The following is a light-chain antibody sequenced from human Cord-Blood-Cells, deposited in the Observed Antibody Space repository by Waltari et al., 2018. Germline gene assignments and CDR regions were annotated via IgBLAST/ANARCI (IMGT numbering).Light chain of an antibody. CDR2: DAS. CDR1: QRGSRY. V-gene: IGKV3-11*01. J-gene: IGKJ4*01. CDR3: QQRSNWPLT. Sequence: EIVLTQSPATLSLSPGERATLSCRASQRGSRYLAWYQQKPGQAPSLLIYDASNRATGIPARFSGSGSGTDFTLTISSLEPEDFAVYYCQQRSNWPLTFGGGTKVEIK.